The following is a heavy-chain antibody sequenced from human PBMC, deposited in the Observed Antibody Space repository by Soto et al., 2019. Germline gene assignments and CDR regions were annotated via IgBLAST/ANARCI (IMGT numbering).Heavy chain of an antibody. J-gene: IGHJ6*02. D-gene: IGHD3-16*01. CDR1: GYAFTSYY. Sequence: ASVTVSCQAAGYAFTSYYMHWVRQAPGQGLEWMGIINPSGGSTSYAQKFQGRVTMTRDTSTSTVYMELSSLRSEDTAVYYCARDPLTLYYYYGMDVWGQGTTVTVSS. V-gene: IGHV1-46*01. CDR2: INPSGGST. CDR3: ARDPLTLYYYYGMDV.